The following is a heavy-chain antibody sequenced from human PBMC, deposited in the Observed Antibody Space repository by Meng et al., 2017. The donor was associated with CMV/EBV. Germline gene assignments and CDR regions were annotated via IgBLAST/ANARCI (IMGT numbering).Heavy chain of an antibody. Sequence: SETLSLTCTVSGYSISSGYYWGWIRQPPGKGLEWIGSIYHSGSTYYNPSLKSRVIISVDTSKNQFSLKLSSVTAADTAVYYCARDDCSGGSCYGYWGQGTLVTVSS. CDR1: GYSISSGYY. D-gene: IGHD2-15*01. J-gene: IGHJ4*02. CDR3: ARDDCSGGSCYGY. CDR2: IYHSGST. V-gene: IGHV4-38-2*02.